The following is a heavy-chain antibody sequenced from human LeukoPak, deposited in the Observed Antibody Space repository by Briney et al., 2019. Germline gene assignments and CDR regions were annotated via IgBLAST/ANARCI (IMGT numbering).Heavy chain of an antibody. V-gene: IGHV3-48*03. CDR3: AELGITMVGGG. Sequence: GGSLRLSCAASGFTFSSYEMNWVRQAPGEGLEWVSYISSSGSTIYYADSVKGRFTISRDNAKNSLYLQMNSLRAEDTAVYYLAELGITMVGGGWGKGTTVTISS. CDR1: GFTFSSYE. D-gene: IGHD3-10*02. CDR2: ISSSGSTI. J-gene: IGHJ6*04.